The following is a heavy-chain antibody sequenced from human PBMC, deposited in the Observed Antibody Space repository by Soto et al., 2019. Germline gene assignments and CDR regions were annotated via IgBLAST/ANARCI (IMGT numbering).Heavy chain of an antibody. V-gene: IGHV1-2*04. CDR1: GYTFTGYY. D-gene: IGHD5-18*01. CDR3: ARELEPSRAPISSTADPALGYSAMGV. CDR2: INPNSGGT. J-gene: IGHJ6*02. Sequence: PVKVSSKASGYTFTGYYMHWVRQAPGQGLEWMGWINPNSGGTNYAQKFQGWVTMTRDTSISTACVEVSRLGSDDTAVYYCARELEPSRAPISSTADPALGYSAMGVWGHGTRVTV.